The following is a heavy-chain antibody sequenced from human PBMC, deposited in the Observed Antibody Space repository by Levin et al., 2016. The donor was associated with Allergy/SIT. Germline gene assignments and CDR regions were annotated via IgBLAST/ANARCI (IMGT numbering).Heavy chain of an antibody. CDR3: AREGLVWFGELSYYFDY. CDR1: GFTFSNYG. V-gene: IGHV3-33*01. CDR2: IWFDGSKK. Sequence: GGSLRLSCEASGFTFSNYGMHWVRRAPGKGLEWVSVIWFDGSKKHYADSVKGRFTISRDNSKNTLYLQMNSLRAEDTAVYYCAREGLVWFGELSYYFDYWGQGTLVTVSS. D-gene: IGHD3-10*01. J-gene: IGHJ4*02.